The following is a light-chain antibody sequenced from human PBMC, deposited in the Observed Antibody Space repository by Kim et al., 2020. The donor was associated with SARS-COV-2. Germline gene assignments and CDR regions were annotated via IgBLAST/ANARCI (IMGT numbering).Light chain of an antibody. V-gene: IGKV3-11*01. Sequence: IVLTQSPATLSLSPGERATLSCRASQSVTNYLSWYQQKPDQAPTLLIYDATNRATGVPDRFSGSGFATDFTLSISSLEPEDFAVYYCQQRVNWPLTFGGGTKVEIK. CDR2: DAT. CDR1: QSVTNY. CDR3: QQRVNWPLT. J-gene: IGKJ4*01.